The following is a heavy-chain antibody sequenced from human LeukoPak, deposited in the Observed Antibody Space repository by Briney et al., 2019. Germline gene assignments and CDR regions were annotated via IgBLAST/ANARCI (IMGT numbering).Heavy chain of an antibody. CDR1: GFTFSSYS. V-gene: IGHV3-21*01. Sequence: GGSLRLSCAASGFTFSSYSMNWVRQAPGKGLEWVSSISSSSSYIYYADSVKGRFTISRDNAKNSLYLQMNSLRAEDTAVYYFARGPHTYYYDSRVYSRGDYGGQGTLVTVSS. D-gene: IGHD3-22*01. CDR3: ARGPHTYYYDSRVYSRGDY. J-gene: IGHJ4*02. CDR2: ISSSSSYI.